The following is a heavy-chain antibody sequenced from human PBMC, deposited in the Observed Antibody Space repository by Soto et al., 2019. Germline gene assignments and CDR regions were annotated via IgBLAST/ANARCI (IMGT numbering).Heavy chain of an antibody. CDR3: ARDIAVAGTFYYYYGMDV. J-gene: IGHJ6*02. Sequence: SVKVSCKASGYTFTSYGISWVRQAPGQGLEWMGWISAYNGNTNYAQKLQGRVTMTTDTSTSTAYMELRSLRSDDTAVYYCARDIAVAGTFYYYYGMDVWGQGTTVTVSS. CDR2: ISAYNGNT. D-gene: IGHD6-19*01. V-gene: IGHV1-18*04. CDR1: GYTFTSYG.